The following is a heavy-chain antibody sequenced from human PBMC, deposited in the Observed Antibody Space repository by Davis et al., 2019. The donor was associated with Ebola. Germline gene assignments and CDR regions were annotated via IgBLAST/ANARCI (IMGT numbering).Heavy chain of an antibody. CDR2: ISGRGDTM. CDR3: ARDSLYYFDS. Sequence: GGPLRLSCPASGFTFTRYAMSWVRQAPGKGLEWVSYISGRGDTMYYAGSVKGRFTISRDNSKNTLYLQMNSLRAEDTAVYFCARDSLYYFDSWGQGTLVTVSS. CDR1: GFTFTRYA. J-gene: IGHJ4*02. V-gene: IGHV3-23*01.